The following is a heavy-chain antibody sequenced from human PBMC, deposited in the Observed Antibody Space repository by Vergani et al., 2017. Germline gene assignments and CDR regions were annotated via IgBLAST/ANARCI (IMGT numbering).Heavy chain of an antibody. J-gene: IGHJ4*02. Sequence: QVQLVQSGAEVKKPGASVKVSCKASGYTFTGYYMHWVRQAPGQGLEWMGWINPNSGGTNYAQKFQGRVTITADESTSTAYMELSSLRSEDTAVYYCARSYYDFWSGYYRVWGQGTLVTVSS. CDR1: GYTFTGYY. V-gene: IGHV1-2*02. D-gene: IGHD3-3*01. CDR2: INPNSGGT. CDR3: ARSYYDFWSGYYRV.